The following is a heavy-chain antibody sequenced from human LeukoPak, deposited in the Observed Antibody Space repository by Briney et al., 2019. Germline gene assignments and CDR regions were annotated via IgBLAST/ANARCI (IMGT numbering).Heavy chain of an antibody. CDR1: GFTFSDFW. CDR2: IKQDGSGK. V-gene: IGHV3-7*01. Sequence: GGSLRLSCAGSGFTFSDFWMTWVRQTPGKGLEWVANIKQDGSGKYYVDAVKGRFTISRDNAKNSLYLQMNSLRAEDTAVYYCARIDFWMGMDVWGKGTTVTVSS. CDR3: ARIDFWMGMDV. J-gene: IGHJ6*04. D-gene: IGHD3-3*01.